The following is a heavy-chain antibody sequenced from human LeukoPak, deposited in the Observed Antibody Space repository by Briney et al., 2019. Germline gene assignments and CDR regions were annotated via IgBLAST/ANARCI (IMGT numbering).Heavy chain of an antibody. Sequence: ASVKVSCKASGYTFTSYYMHWVRQAPGQGLEWMGIINPSGGSTSYAQKFQGRVTMTRDTSTSTVYMELSSLRSEDTAVYYCARDPYYDFWSGYYNRLYFDYWGQGTLVTVSS. V-gene: IGHV1-46*01. D-gene: IGHD3-3*01. CDR1: GYTFTSYY. CDR3: ARDPYYDFWSGYYNRLYFDY. J-gene: IGHJ4*02. CDR2: INPSGGST.